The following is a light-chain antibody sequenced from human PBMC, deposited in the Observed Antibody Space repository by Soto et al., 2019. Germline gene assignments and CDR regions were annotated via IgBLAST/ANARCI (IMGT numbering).Light chain of an antibody. Sequence: DIQMTQSPSSLSASVGDRVTITCQASHDITSYLNWYQHKPGKAPKLLIYDASILEAGVPSRFSGSGSGTDFTFTISRLQPELVATYYCQKCDYPPVFGPGTTVDFE. V-gene: IGKV1-33*01. CDR1: HDITSY. J-gene: IGKJ3*01. CDR2: DAS. CDR3: QKCDYPPV.